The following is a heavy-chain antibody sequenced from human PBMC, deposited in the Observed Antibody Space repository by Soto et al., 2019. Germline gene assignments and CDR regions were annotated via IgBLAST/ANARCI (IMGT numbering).Heavy chain of an antibody. Sequence: GASVKVFCKASGYTFTSYYMHWVRQAPGQGLEWMGIINPSGGSTSYAQKFQGRVTMTRDTSTSTVYMELSSLRSEDTAVYYCARASVKRWSRAAFDIWGQGTMVTVSS. CDR2: INPSGGST. CDR1: GYTFTSYY. J-gene: IGHJ3*02. V-gene: IGHV1-46*01. CDR3: ARASVKRWSRAAFDI. D-gene: IGHD2-15*01.